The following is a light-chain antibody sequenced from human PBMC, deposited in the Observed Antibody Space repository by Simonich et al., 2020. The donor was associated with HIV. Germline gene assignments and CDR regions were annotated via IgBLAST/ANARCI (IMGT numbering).Light chain of an antibody. CDR3: QQYYSTPAWT. CDR1: HDISNY. J-gene: IGKJ1*01. Sequence: DIQMTQSPSSLSASVGDRVTITCQASHDISNYLNWYQQKPGKAPKLLLYAASRLESGVPSRFSGSGSGTDYTLTISSLQPEDFATYYCQQYYSTPAWTFGQGTKVEIK. V-gene: IGKV1-NL1*01. CDR2: AAS.